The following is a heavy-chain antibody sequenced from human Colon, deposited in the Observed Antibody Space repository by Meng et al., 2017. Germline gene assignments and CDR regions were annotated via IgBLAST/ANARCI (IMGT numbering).Heavy chain of an antibody. Sequence: AQLVVPGGGLVQPVGSLRLSCAASGFTFSSHWMHWVRQASGKGLVWVSVMSGSGATKYYADSVKGRFTISRDNSKNTLFLEMNSLRVEDTAVYFCAKGRRGFSYGPDHWGQGTLVTVSS. V-gene: IGHV3-23*04. D-gene: IGHD5-18*01. CDR1: GFTFSSHW. J-gene: IGHJ5*02. CDR2: MSGSGATK. CDR3: AKGRRGFSYGPDH.